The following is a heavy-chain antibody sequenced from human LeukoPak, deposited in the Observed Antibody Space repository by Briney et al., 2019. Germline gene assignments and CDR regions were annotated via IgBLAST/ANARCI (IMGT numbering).Heavy chain of an antibody. CDR3: AKDLLGYSYGSLGY. V-gene: IGHV3-30*18. D-gene: IGHD5-18*01. CDR1: GFTFSSYG. Sequence: GGSLRLSCAASGFTFSSYGMHWVRQAPGKGLGWVAVISYDGSNKYYADSVKGRFTISRDNSKNTLYLQMNSLRAEDTAVYYCAKDLLGYSYGSLGYWGQGTLVTVSS. J-gene: IGHJ4*02. CDR2: ISYDGSNK.